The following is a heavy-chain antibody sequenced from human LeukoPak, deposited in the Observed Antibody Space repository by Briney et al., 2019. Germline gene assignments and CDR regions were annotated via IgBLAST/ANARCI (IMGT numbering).Heavy chain of an antibody. Sequence: SQTLSLTRAISGDSVSSNSAAWNWIRQSPSRGLEWLGRTYYRSKWYNDYSVSVKSRITINPDTSKNQFSLQLNSVTPEDTAVYYCARGYRFLEWLSPAFDYWGQGTLVTVSS. CDR3: ARGYRFLEWLSPAFDY. J-gene: IGHJ4*02. V-gene: IGHV6-1*01. CDR2: TYYRSKWYN. CDR1: GDSVSSNSAA. D-gene: IGHD3-3*01.